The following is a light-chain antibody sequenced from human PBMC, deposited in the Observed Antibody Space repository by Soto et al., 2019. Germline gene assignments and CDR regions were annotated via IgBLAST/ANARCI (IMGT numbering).Light chain of an antibody. J-gene: IGKJ3*01. V-gene: IGKV1-9*01. CDR3: QQLKSYNPT. CDR2: VAS. CDR1: QGISSY. Sequence: DIQLTQSPSFLSASVGDRVTITCRASQGISSYLACYQQKPGKAPKLLIYVASTLQSGVPSRFSGSGSGTEFTLTISSLQPEDFATYYCQQLKSYNPTFGPGTKVDIK.